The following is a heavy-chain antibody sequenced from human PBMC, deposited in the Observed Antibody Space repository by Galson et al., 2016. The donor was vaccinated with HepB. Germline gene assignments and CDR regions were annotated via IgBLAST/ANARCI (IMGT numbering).Heavy chain of an antibody. D-gene: IGHD6-19*01. Sequence: SLRLSCAASGFTFSRYEVSWVRQAPGKGLEWVSYISGGGRTINYADSVKGRFTISRGNAKNSLYLHMNSLTGEDTAVYYCARMFPLYSSGWYVRGDGWFDSWGQGTLVTVSS. CDR1: GFTFSRYE. CDR3: ARMFPLYSSGWYVRGDGWFDS. J-gene: IGHJ5*01. V-gene: IGHV3-48*03. CDR2: ISGGGRTI.